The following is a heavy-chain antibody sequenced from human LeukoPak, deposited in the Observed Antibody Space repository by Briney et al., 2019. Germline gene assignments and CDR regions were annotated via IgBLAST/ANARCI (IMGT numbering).Heavy chain of an antibody. D-gene: IGHD2-2*01. CDR2: ISTGSSTI. Sequence: GGSLRLSCAASGFTFSSYSMNWVRQAPGKGLEWISYISTGSSTIFYADSVKGRFTISRDNAKNSLYLQMNSLRAEDTAVYYCARSLGYCSRTSCYPPTYWGQGTLVTVSS. CDR3: ARSLGYCSRTSCYPPTY. V-gene: IGHV3-48*04. J-gene: IGHJ4*02. CDR1: GFTFSSYS.